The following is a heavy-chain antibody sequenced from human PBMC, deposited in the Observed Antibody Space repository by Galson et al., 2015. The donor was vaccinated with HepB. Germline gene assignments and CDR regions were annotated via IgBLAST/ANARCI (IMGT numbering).Heavy chain of an antibody. D-gene: IGHD6-19*01. CDR3: AREGGIRSGWPLDAFDI. V-gene: IGHV6-1*01. Sequence: AISGDSVSSNITAWNWIRQSPSRGLERLGRTFYRSKWYTDYAVSVKSRITINSDTSKNQFSLHLNSVTPEDTAVYYCAREGGIRSGWPLDAFDIWGQGTMVSVSS. CDR1: GDSVSSNITA. J-gene: IGHJ3*02. CDR2: TFYRSKWYT.